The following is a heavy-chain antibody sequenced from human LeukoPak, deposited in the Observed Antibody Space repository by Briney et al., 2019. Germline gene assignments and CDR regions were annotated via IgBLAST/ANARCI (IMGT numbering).Heavy chain of an antibody. CDR1: GFTFSTYS. CDR3: ARDQNDSRNAYYVSYSYYMDV. J-gene: IGHJ6*03. D-gene: IGHD3-3*01. V-gene: IGHV3-48*01. CDR2: IGSGGTT. Sequence: GGSLRLSCAAPGFTFSTYSMNWVRQAPGKGLEWVSYIGSGGTTYYADSVKGRFTISRDDAKNSLYLQMNSLTAEDTAVYYCARDQNDSRNAYYVSYSYYMDVWGKGTTVLVSS.